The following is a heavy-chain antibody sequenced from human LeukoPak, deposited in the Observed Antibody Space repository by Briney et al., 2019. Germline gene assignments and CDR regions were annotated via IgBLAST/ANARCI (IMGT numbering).Heavy chain of an antibody. Sequence: SETLSLTCTVSGGSISSYYWSWIRQPPGKGLEWIGYNYYSGSTNYNPSLKSRVTISVDTSKNQFSLKLSSVTAADTAVYYCASSSGYSYGYDYWGQGTLVTVSS. V-gene: IGHV4-59*08. CDR2: NYYSGST. CDR1: GGSISSYY. CDR3: ASSSGYSYGYDY. D-gene: IGHD5-18*01. J-gene: IGHJ4*02.